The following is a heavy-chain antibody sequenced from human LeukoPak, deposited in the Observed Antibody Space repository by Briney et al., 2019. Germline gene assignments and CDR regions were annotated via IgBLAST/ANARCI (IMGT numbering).Heavy chain of an antibody. CDR3: ARLGYRSQCELRYYFDY. V-gene: IGHV5-51*01. Sequence: GESLKISCKGSGYFFTTYWIGWVRQMPGKGLELMGIIYPGDSDTRYSPSFQGQVTISADKSISTAYLQWSTLKASDTAMYYCARLGYRSQCELRYYFDYWGQGTLVTVSS. CDR2: IYPGDSDT. J-gene: IGHJ4*02. CDR1: GYFFTTYW. D-gene: IGHD6-19*01.